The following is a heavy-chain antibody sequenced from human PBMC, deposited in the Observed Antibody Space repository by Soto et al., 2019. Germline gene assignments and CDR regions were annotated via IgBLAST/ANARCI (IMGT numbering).Heavy chain of an antibody. D-gene: IGHD1-1*01. CDR2: ISAHNGNT. CDR1: GYAFTTFG. CDR3: ARGRYGDY. Sequence: QVHLVQSGAEVKKPGASVKFSCKGSGYAFTTFGITWVRQAPGQGLEWMGWISAHNGNTNYAKKLQGRVTVTRDTSTSTAYMELRSRRSDDTAVDYCARGRYGDYWGEGALVTVSS. J-gene: IGHJ4*02. V-gene: IGHV1-18*01.